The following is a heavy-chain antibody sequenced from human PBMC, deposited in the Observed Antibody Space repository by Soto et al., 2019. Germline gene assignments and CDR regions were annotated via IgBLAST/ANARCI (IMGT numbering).Heavy chain of an antibody. CDR1: CGSIISSNW. D-gene: IGHD3-10*01. V-gene: IGHV4-4*02. Sequence: SETLSLTCAVSCGSIISSNWLSWVRHPPGKGLEWIGEIYHSGSTIYSPSFQSRVTLSVDSSKSQVALRLTSVTAADTAVYFCARASGLSIYNWFDPWGQGILVTVSS. J-gene: IGHJ5*02. CDR3: ARASGLSIYNWFDP. CDR2: IYHSGST.